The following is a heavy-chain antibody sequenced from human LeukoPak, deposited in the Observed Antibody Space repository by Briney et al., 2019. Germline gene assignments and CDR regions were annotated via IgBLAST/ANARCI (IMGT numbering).Heavy chain of an antibody. CDR3: AKTAVAGTNYYYMDV. D-gene: IGHD6-19*01. V-gene: IGHV3-30*02. J-gene: IGHJ6*03. Sequence: PGGSLRLSCAASGFTFSSYGMHWVRQAPGKGLEWVAFIRYDGSNKYYADSVKGRFTISRDNSKNTLYLQMNSLRAEDTAVYYCAKTAVAGTNYYYMDVWGKGTTATVSS. CDR1: GFTFSSYG. CDR2: IRYDGSNK.